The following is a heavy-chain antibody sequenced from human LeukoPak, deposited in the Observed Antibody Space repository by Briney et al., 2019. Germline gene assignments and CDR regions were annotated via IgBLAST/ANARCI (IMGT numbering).Heavy chain of an antibody. J-gene: IGHJ4*02. D-gene: IGHD5-12*01. CDR1: GFTFSDYY. Sequence: PGGSLRLSCAASGFTFSDYYMSWIRQAPGKGLEWVSYISSSGSTIYYADSVKGRFTISRDNAKNSLYLQMNSLRAEDTAVYYCARDLSSHLNSGYDLYWGQGTLVTVSS. V-gene: IGHV3-11*01. CDR3: ARDLSSHLNSGYDLY. CDR2: ISSSGSTI.